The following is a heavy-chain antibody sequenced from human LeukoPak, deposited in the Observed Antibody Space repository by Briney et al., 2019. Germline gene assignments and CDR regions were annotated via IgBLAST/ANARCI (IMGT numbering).Heavy chain of an antibody. CDR1: GGTFSSYA. CDR3: ARGRMRVFDI. V-gene: IGHV1-69*05. CDR2: IIPIFGTA. D-gene: IGHD2-8*01. J-gene: IGHJ3*02. Sequence: SVKVSCKASGGTFSSYAISWVRQAPGQGLEWMGGIIPIFGTANYAQKFQGRVTMTRDTSTSTVYMELSSLRSEDTAVYYCARGRMRVFDIWGQGTMVTVSS.